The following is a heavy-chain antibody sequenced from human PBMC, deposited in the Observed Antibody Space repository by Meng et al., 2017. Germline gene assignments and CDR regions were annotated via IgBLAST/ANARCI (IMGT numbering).Heavy chain of an antibody. CDR3: ASLGSRRGAHAFDI. Sequence: VGVGGGLVQPGRSLGLSCEASGFTFSSYAMHWVRQAPGKGLEWVAVISYDGSNKYYADSVKGRFTISRDNSKNTLYLQMNSLRAEDTAVYYCASLGSRRGAHAFDIWGQGTMVTVSS. V-gene: IGHV3-30*04. CDR1: GFTFSSYA. CDR2: ISYDGSNK. D-gene: IGHD3-10*01. J-gene: IGHJ3*02.